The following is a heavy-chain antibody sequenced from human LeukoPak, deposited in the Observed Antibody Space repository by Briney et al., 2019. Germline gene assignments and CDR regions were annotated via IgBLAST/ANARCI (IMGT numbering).Heavy chain of an antibody. CDR3: ATDLAYPRGTY. Sequence: ASVTVSCKCSAYTLTELSMHWVRQAPGKGVEWMGGFDPEDGETIYAHKFQGRVTMTEDTSTDTAYMELSSLRSEDTAVYYCATDLAYPRGTYWGQGTLVTVSS. V-gene: IGHV1-24*01. J-gene: IGHJ4*02. D-gene: IGHD3-16*01. CDR1: AYTLTELS. CDR2: FDPEDGET.